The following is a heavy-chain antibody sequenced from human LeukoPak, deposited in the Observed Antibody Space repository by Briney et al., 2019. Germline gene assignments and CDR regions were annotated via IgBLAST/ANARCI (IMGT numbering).Heavy chain of an antibody. D-gene: IGHD4-23*01. J-gene: IGHJ4*02. CDR3: ARHELGGTSPFDY. V-gene: IGHV1-46*01. CDR1: GYTFTNYY. CDR2: INPSGTST. Sequence: ASVNVSCKTSGYTFTNYYMLWVRQAPGQGLEWMGIINPSGTSTTYAQKFQGRVTMTRDTSTSTDFIELSSLRPEDTAVYYCARHELGGTSPFDYWGQGTLVTVSA.